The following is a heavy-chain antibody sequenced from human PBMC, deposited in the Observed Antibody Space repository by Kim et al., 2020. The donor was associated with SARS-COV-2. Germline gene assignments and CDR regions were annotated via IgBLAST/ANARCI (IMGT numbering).Heavy chain of an antibody. CDR1: GFTFSSYA. V-gene: IGHV3-30-3*01. D-gene: IGHD5-18*01. J-gene: IGHJ6*02. CDR3: ARTRYGSPGTLLISYYYGMDV. CDR2: ISYDGSNK. Sequence: GGSLRLSCAASGFTFSSYAMHWVRQAPGKGLEWVAVISYDGSNKYYADSVKGRFTISRDNSKNTLYLQMNSLRAEDTAVYYCARTRYGSPGTLLISYYYGMDVWGQGTTVTVSS.